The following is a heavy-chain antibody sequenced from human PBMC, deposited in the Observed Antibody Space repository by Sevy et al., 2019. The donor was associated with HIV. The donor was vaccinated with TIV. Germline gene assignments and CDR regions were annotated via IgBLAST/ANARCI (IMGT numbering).Heavy chain of an antibody. Sequence: ASVKVSCKASGYTFTNYAISWVRQAPGQGLEWMGWISGFNGDTKNAEKFQGRFTMTTDTSTKTAYMDLSSLRSDDTAVYYGVRGTTFYDFWTGGDYWGQGTLVTVSS. CDR3: VRGTTFYDFWTGGDY. D-gene: IGHD3-3*01. CDR2: ISGFNGDT. CDR1: GYTFTNYA. V-gene: IGHV1-18*01. J-gene: IGHJ4*02.